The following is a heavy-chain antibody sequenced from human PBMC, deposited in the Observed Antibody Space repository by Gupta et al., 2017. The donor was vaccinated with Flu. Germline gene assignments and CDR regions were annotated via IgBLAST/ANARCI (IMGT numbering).Heavy chain of an antibody. J-gene: IGHJ4*02. D-gene: IGHD2-2*01. V-gene: IGHV3-33*03. CDR3: ASCCQYQLSREHY. Sequence: FGSYGVHWVRQAPGKGREWVAIIWWAGSDKDEADSVKGRLNISRDNSKNKLVLQMNRRRDEDTAVYYCASCCQYQLSREHYWGQGTLVTVSS. CDR1: FGSYG. CDR2: IWWAGSDK.